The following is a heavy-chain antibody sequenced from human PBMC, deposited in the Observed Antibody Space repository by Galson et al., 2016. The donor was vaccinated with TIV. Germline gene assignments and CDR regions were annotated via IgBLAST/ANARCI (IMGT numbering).Heavy chain of an antibody. CDR3: ARSLFSDYSGYWVDH. D-gene: IGHD3-22*01. Sequence: PALVKPTQTLTLTCTFSGFSLSTSGMCVSWIRQPPGKALEWLARIDWDDDENYSPFLKTRITISKDTSKNQVVLTMSSMDPVDTATYYCARSLFSDYSGYWVDHWGQGTLVTVSS. CDR1: GFSLSTSGMC. J-gene: IGHJ4*02. V-gene: IGHV2-70*11. CDR2: IDWDDDE.